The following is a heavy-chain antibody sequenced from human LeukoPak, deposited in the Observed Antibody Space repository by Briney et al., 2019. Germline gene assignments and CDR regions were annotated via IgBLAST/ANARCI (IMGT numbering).Heavy chain of an antibody. CDR2: TYYRSKWYN. D-gene: IGHD3-10*01. Sequence: SQTLSLTCAISGDSVSSNSAAWNWIRQSPSRGLEWLGRTYYRSKWYNDYAVSVKSRITINPDTSKNQFSLQLSSVTAADTAVYYCARGDRYYYGSGSYSVFDYWGLGTLVTVSS. CDR3: ARGDRYYYGSGSYSVFDY. V-gene: IGHV6-1*01. CDR1: GDSVSSNSAA. J-gene: IGHJ4*02.